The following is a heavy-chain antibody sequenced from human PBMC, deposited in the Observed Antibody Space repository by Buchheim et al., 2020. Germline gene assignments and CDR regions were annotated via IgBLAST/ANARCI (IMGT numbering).Heavy chain of an antibody. J-gene: IGHJ4*02. V-gene: IGHV3-23*04. CDR3: ARGSGYSGYDSGDY. CDR1: EFTFSIYA. Sequence: EVQLVESGGGLVQPGGSLRLSCAASEFTFSIYAMNWVRQAPGKGLEWVSVINGSGSTTYYADSVKGRFTISRDNSKNTLHLQMNSLRVEDTAVYYCARGSGYSGYDSGDYWGQGTL. D-gene: IGHD5-12*01. CDR2: INGSGSTT.